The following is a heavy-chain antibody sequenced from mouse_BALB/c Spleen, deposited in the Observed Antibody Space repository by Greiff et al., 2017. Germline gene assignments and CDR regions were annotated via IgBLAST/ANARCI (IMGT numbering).Heavy chain of an antibody. J-gene: IGHJ2*01. D-gene: IGHD2-2*01. CDR1: GFTFSSYG. CDR2: ISSGGSYT. V-gene: IGHV5-6*01. CDR3: ARKAYGYDKYYFDY. Sequence: EVQVVESGGDLVKPGGSLKLSCAASGFTFSSYGMSWVRQTPDKRLEWVATISSGGSYTYYPDSVKGRFTISRDNAKNTLYLQMSSLKSEDTAMYYCARKAYGYDKYYFDYWGQGTTLTVSS.